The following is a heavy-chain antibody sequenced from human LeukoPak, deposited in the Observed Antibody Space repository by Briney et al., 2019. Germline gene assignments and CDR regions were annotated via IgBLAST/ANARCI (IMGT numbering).Heavy chain of an antibody. J-gene: IGHJ5*02. D-gene: IGHD6-13*01. CDR3: ARHCSRSSWSYNWFDP. Sequence: PSETLSLTCTVSGGSISSNSYYWGRIRQPPGKGLEWIGSIYHSGSTYNNPSLKSRVTTSIDTSKNQFSLKLSSVTAADTALYYCARHCSRSSWSYNWFDPWGQGTLVTVSS. CDR1: GGSISSNSYY. CDR2: IYHSGST. V-gene: IGHV4-39*01.